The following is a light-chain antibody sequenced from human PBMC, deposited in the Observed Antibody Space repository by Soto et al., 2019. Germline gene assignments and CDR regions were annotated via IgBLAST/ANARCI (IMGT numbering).Light chain of an antibody. V-gene: IGLV2-23*02. CDR1: SSDVGSYNL. CDR3: CSYAGSSTYVV. Sequence: QSALTQPASVSGSPGQSITISCTGTSSDVGSYNLVSCYQQNQGKAPKLMIYEVSKRPSGVSNRFSGSKSGNTASLTISGLQAEDEADYYCCSYAGSSTYVVFGGGTHLTVL. CDR2: EVS. J-gene: IGLJ2*01.